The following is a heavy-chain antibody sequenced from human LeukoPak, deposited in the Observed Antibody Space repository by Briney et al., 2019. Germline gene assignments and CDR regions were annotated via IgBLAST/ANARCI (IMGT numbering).Heavy chain of an antibody. CDR3: VKAQNSGYDYENFDY. CDR2: IRYDGSNK. V-gene: IGHV3-30*02. J-gene: IGHJ4*02. Sequence: GGSLRLSCAASGFTFSSYGMHWVRQAPGKGLEWVAFIRYDGSNKYYADSVKGRFTISRDNSKNTLYLQMNSLRAEDTAVYYCVKAQNSGYDYENFDYWGQGTLVTVSS. D-gene: IGHD5-12*01. CDR1: GFTFSSYG.